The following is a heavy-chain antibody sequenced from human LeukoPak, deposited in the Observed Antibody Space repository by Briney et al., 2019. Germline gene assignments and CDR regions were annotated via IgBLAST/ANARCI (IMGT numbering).Heavy chain of an antibody. D-gene: IGHD4-17*01. J-gene: IGHJ4*02. CDR1: GFTFSDYY. V-gene: IGHV3-11*04. CDR3: ARRDYDSYFDY. CDR2: ISSSGSTI. Sequence: GGSLRLSCAASGFTFSDYYMSWIRQAPGKGLEWVSYISSSGSTIYYADSVKGRFTISRDNAKNSLYLQMNSLRADDTAIYYCARRDYDSYFDYWGQGTLVTVSS.